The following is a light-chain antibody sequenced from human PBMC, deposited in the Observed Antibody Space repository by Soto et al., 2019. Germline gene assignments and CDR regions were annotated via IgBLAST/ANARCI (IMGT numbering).Light chain of an antibody. V-gene: IGKV3-20*01. J-gene: IGKJ5*01. CDR3: QQSSSSPIT. Sequence: EIVMTQSPATLSVSQGGRAPLSCRASQSISDPLAWYQQKPGQAPRLLIYGASSRATGIPDRFSGSGSGTNFTLTNRRMEPEDFAVYYCQQSSSSPITFGQGARLENK. CDR2: GAS. CDR1: QSISDP.